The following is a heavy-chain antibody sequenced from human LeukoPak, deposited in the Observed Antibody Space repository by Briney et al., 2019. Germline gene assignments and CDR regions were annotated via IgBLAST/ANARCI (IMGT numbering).Heavy chain of an antibody. CDR2: INPSGDST. CDR3: ARHPSPQLHYFDY. V-gene: IGHV1-46*01. D-gene: IGHD2-2*01. CDR1: GYTFTSYY. J-gene: IGHJ4*02. Sequence: GASVKVSCKASGYTFTSYYMHWVRQAPGQGLEWMGIINPSGDSTSYEQRFQGRLTMTRDTSTNTVYMELSSLRSEDTAVYYCARHPSPQLHYFDYWGQGTLVTVSS.